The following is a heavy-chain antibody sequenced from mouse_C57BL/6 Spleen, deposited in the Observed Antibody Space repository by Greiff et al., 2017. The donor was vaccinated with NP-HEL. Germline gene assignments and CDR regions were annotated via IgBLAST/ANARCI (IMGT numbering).Heavy chain of an antibody. CDR1: GFSLTSYG. CDR3: ARHDGGLRRGAMDY. J-gene: IGHJ4*01. CDR2: IWSDGST. Sequence: QVQLKQSGPGLVAPSQSLSITCTVSGFSLTSYGVHWVRQPPGKGLEWLVVIWSDGSTTYNSALKSRLSISKDNSKSQVFLKMNSLQTDDTAMYYCARHDGGLRRGAMDYWGQGTSVTVSS. D-gene: IGHD2-4*01. V-gene: IGHV2-6-1*01.